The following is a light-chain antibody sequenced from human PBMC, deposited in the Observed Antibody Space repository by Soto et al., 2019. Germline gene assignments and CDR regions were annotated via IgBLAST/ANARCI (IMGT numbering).Light chain of an antibody. CDR3: SSFTNSILV. J-gene: IGLJ3*02. Sequence: QSVLIQPASVSGSPGQSITISCTGTTSDVGSHNFVSWYQQLPGKAPKLLIYEVTNRPSGTSNRFSGSKSGNTASLTISGLQAEDEADYYCSSFTNSILVFGGGTKLTVL. CDR1: TSDVGSHNF. V-gene: IGLV2-14*01. CDR2: EVT.